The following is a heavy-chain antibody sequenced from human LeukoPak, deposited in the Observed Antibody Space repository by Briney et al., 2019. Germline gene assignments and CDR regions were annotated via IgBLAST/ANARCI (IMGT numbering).Heavy chain of an antibody. J-gene: IGHJ6*03. CDR3: ARVFSSPNSSSWYYYPYYYYYYMDV. V-gene: IGHV4-59*01. D-gene: IGHD6-13*01. Sequence: NPSETLSLTCTVSGGSISSYYWSWIRQPPGKGLEWIGYIYYSGSTNYNPSLKSRVSISVDTSKNQFSLKLSSVTAADTAVYYCARVFSSPNSSSWYYYPYYYYYYMDVWGKGTTVTVSS. CDR2: IYYSGST. CDR1: GGSISSYY.